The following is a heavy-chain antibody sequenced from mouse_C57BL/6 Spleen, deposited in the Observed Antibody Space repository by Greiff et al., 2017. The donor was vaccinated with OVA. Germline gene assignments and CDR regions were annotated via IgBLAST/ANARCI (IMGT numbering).Heavy chain of an antibody. D-gene: IGHD2-4*01. CDR2: INPNNGGT. J-gene: IGHJ3*01. CDR1: GYTFTDYY. CDR3: ARRRYDYVPAY. V-gene: IGHV1-26*01. Sequence: EVQLQQSGPELVKPGASVKISCKASGYTFTDYYMNWVKQSHGKSLEWIGDINPNNGGTSYNQKFKGKATLTVDKSSSTAYMELRSLTSEDSAVYYCARRRYDYVPAYWGQGTLVTVSA.